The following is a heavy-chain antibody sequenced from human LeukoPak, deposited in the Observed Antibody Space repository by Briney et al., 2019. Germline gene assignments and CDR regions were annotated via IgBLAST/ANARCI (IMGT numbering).Heavy chain of an antibody. CDR1: GGSISSYY. Sequence: PSETLSLTCTVSGGSISSYYWSWIRQPPGKGLEWIGYIYTSGSNNYNPSLKSRVTISVDTSKNQFSLKLSSVAAADTAVYYCARQDSSSDYWGQGTLVTVSS. J-gene: IGHJ4*02. CDR2: IYTSGSN. V-gene: IGHV4-4*09. CDR3: ARQDSSSDY. D-gene: IGHD6-6*01.